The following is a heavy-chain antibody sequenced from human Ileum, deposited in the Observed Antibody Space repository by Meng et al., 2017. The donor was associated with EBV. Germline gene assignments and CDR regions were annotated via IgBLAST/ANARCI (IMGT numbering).Heavy chain of an antibody. CDR2: IYHSGST. V-gene: IGHV4-4*02. CDR3: ARVGLRLGIDY. D-gene: IGHD3-16*01. J-gene: IGHJ4*02. Sequence: QGQVQVAGPGLVEHSGSLSLTCAVSGGSNSSSNWWSWVRQPPGKGLEWIGEIYHSGSTNYNPSLKSRVTISVDKSKNQFSLKLSSVTAADTAVYYCARVGLRLGIDYWGQGTLVTVSS. CDR1: GGSNSSSNW.